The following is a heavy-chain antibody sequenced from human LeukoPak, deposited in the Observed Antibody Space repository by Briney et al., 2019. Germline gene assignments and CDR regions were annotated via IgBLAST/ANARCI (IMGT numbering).Heavy chain of an antibody. J-gene: IGHJ4*02. V-gene: IGHV3-7*01. CDR3: ARITSSGWSFDY. D-gene: IGHD6-19*01. Sequence: GGSLRLSCVASGFTFSNYWMSWVRQAPGKGLEWVANIKQDGSEKYYVDSVKGRFTISRDNAKNSLYLQMNSLRAEDTAVYYCARITSSGWSFDYWGQGTLVTVSS. CDR2: IKQDGSEK. CDR1: GFTFSNYW.